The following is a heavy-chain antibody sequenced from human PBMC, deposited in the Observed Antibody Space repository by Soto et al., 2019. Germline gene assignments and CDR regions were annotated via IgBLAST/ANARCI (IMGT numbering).Heavy chain of an antibody. J-gene: IGHJ4*02. CDR3: ARDKDTAGTTSHYFDY. CDR2: IWYDGSNK. Sequence: GGSLRLSCAASGFTFSSCGMHWVRQAPGKGLEWVAVIWYDGSNKYYADSVKGRFTISRDNSKNTLYLQMNSLRAEDTAVYHCARDKDTAGTTSHYFDYWGQGTLVTDSS. V-gene: IGHV3-33*01. D-gene: IGHD6-19*01. CDR1: GFTFSSCG.